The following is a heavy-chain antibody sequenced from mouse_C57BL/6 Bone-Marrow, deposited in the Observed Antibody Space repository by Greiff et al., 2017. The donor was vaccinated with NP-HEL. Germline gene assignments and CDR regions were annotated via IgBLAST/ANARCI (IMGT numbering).Heavy chain of an antibody. CDR2: INPGSGGT. CDR3: VHRNPPYYGGSYEEY. J-gene: IGHJ2*01. CDR1: GYAFTNYL. D-gene: IGHD1-1*01. V-gene: IGHV1-54*01. Sequence: QVQLKQSGAELVRPGTSVKVSCKASGYAFTNYLIEWVKQRPGQGLEWIGVINPGSGGTNYNEKFKGKATLTADKSSSTAYMQLSSLTSEDSAVYFCVHRNPPYYGGSYEEYWGQGTTLTVSS.